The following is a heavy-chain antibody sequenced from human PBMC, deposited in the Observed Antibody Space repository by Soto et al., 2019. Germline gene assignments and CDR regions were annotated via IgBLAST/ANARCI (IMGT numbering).Heavy chain of an antibody. CDR3: ARRVYSGSGRDYFDR. CDR2: IYYTGTT. D-gene: IGHD1-26*01. CDR1: GGPISSSGHF. Sequence: QLQLQESGPGLVKPSETLSLICSVSGGPISSSGHFWAWIRQPPGRGLEWLATIYYTGTTYYNPSLKSRLTISMDTSKDQFSLDLTSMTAADTALYFWARRVYSGSGRDYFDRWGQGSLVTVSS. J-gene: IGHJ4*02. V-gene: IGHV4-39*01.